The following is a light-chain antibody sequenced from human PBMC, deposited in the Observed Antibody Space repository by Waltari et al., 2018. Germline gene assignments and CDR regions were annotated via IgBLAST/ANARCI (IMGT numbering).Light chain of an antibody. Sequence: DIQMTQSPSTLSASVGDRVTITCRASQNINTWLAWHQQKPGQAPNLLIYKASSLESGVPSRFSGSGSGTEFTLTISSLQPDDFATYYCLQYNGEPRTFGQGTKVEVK. CDR3: LQYNGEPRT. V-gene: IGKV1-5*03. CDR2: KAS. J-gene: IGKJ1*01. CDR1: QNINTW.